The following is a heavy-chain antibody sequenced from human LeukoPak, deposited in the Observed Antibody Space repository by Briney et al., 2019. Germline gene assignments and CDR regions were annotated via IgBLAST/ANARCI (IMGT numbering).Heavy chain of an antibody. Sequence: GGSLRLSCAASGFTFDDYAMHWVRQAPGKGLEWVSGISWNSGSIGYADSVKGRFTISRDNAKNSLYLQMNSLRAEDMALYYCARGGYCSSTSCYFDYWGQGTLVTVSS. CDR3: ARGGYCSSTSCYFDY. D-gene: IGHD2-2*01. CDR1: GFTFDDYA. J-gene: IGHJ4*02. V-gene: IGHV3-9*03. CDR2: ISWNSGSI.